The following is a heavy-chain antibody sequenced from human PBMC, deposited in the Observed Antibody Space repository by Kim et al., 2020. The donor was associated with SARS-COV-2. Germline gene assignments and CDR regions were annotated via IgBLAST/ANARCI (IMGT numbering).Heavy chain of an antibody. V-gene: IGHV7-4-1*02. CDR2: INTNTGNP. CDR1: GYTFTSYA. J-gene: IGHJ6*02. Sequence: ASVKVSCKASGYTFTSYAMNWVRQAPGQGLEWMGWINTNTGNPTYAQGFTGRFVFSLDTSVSTAYLQISSLKAEDTAVYYCARESRYSSGWYPEGYGMDVWGQGTTVTVSS. D-gene: IGHD6-19*01. CDR3: ARESRYSSGWYPEGYGMDV.